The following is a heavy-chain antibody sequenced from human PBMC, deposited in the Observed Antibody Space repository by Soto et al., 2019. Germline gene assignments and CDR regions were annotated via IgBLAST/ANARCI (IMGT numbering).Heavy chain of an antibody. V-gene: IGHV3-33*01. J-gene: IGHJ6*02. CDR1: GFTFNNYG. CDR3: ARRQIPPPTRGAANARGGMDV. D-gene: IGHD6-13*01. CDR2: IWNDGSNN. Sequence: QVQLVESGGGVVQPGRSLRLSCAASGFTFNNYGMHWVRQAPGKGLEWLAVIWNDGSNNYYANSVKGRFTISRDNSKNTLYLQMSSLRAEDRAVYYCARRQIPPPTRGAANARGGMDVWGQGTTVTVSS.